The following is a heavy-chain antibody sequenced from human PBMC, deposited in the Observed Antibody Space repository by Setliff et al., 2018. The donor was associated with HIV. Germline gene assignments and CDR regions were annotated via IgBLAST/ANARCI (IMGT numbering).Heavy chain of an antibody. CDR2: ISGSGGST. V-gene: IGHV3-23*01. Sequence: GGSLRLSCAASGFTFSSYAMNWVRQAPATGLEWVSSISGSGGSTYYADSVKGRFTISRDNSKDTLYLQMNSLRVEDTGVYYCHSGYDTEEQSYFDYWGQGTLVTVSS. D-gene: IGHD5-12*01. CDR3: HSGYDTEEQSYFDY. CDR1: GFTFSSYA. J-gene: IGHJ4*02.